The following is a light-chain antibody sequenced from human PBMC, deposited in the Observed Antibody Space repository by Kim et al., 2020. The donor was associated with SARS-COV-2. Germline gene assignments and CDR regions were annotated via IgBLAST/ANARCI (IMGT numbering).Light chain of an antibody. J-gene: IGKJ2*01. CDR1: HSVDIN. CDR3: QQYGSSLMYT. Sequence: LSPGEGASLSCRASHSVDINLAWYQQTPGQPPRLLIYDAAIRAAGVPTRFSGSGSGTDFTLTISRLEPEDFAVYYCQQYGSSLMYTFGQGTKLEI. V-gene: IGKV3-20*01. CDR2: DAA.